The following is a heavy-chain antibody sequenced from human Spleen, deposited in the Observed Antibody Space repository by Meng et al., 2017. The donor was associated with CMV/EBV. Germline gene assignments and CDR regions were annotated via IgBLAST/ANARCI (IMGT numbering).Heavy chain of an antibody. CDR3: ARELGEGLTARRVIDF. V-gene: IGHV4-61*08. Sequence: SETLSLTCTVSGDSMTSGDYWSWIRLSPGKGLEWIGYIFYTGSTNYNPSLKSRVTISIDTSKSQFSLKLTSVTAADTAVYYCARELGEGLTARRVIDFWGQGTTVTVSS. CDR1: GDSMTSGDY. J-gene: IGHJ6*02. CDR2: IFYTGST. D-gene: IGHD6-6*01.